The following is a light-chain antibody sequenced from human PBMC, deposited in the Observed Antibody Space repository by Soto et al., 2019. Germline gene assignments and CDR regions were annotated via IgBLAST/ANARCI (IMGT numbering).Light chain of an antibody. CDR3: QQFGTSPT. Sequence: IVLTHSPGTLSLSPLERATLSCRSSQSVSSSYLAWYQQKPGQAPRLLIYGASSRATGIPDRLSGSESGTDFNLTISRLEPEDFAVYYCQQFGTSPTFGGGTXVDIK. V-gene: IGKV3-20*01. J-gene: IGKJ4*01. CDR1: QSVSSSY. CDR2: GAS.